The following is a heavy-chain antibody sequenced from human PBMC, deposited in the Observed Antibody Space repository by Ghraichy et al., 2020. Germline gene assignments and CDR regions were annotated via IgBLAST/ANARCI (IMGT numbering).Heavy chain of an antibody. J-gene: IGHJ3*02. CDR3: ARHGRMGGGAFDI. CDR2: IYYSGST. V-gene: IGHV4-39*01. D-gene: IGHD3-16*01. CDR1: GGSISSSSYY. Sequence: ESLNISCTVSGGSISSSSYYWGWIRQPPGKGLEWIGSIYYSGSTYYNPSLKSRVTISVDTSKNQFSLKLSSVTAADTAVYYCARHGRMGGGAFDIWGQGTMVTVSS.